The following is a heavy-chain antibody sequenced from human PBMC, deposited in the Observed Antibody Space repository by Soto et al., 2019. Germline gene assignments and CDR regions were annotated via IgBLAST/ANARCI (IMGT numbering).Heavy chain of an antibody. CDR2: IIPIFGTA. V-gene: IGHV1-69*01. CDR1: GGTFSSYA. J-gene: IGHJ4*02. Sequence: QVQLVQSGAEVKKPGSSVKVSCKASGGTFSSYAISWVRQAPGQGLEWMGGIIPIFGTANYAQKFQGRVTITADESTSTAYMELSSLRSEDTAVYYCARDRGFSSVYGSGSSPPDYWGQGTLVTVSS. D-gene: IGHD3-10*01. CDR3: ARDRGFSSVYGSGSSPPDY.